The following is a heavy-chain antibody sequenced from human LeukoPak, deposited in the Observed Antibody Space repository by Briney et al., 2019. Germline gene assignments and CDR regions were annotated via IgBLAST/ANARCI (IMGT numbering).Heavy chain of an antibody. Sequence: GGSLRLSCAASAFTFSDYWIHWVRQVPGKGLVWVSRINSGGTTISYADSVKGRFTISRDNAKNTLYLQMNSLRAEDTAVYYCARDRYGMDVWGQGTTVTVSS. CDR3: ARDRYGMDV. CDR2: INSGGTTI. J-gene: IGHJ6*02. CDR1: AFTFSDYW. V-gene: IGHV3-74*01.